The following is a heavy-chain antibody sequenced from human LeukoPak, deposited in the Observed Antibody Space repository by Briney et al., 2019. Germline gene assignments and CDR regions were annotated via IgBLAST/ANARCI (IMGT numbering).Heavy chain of an antibody. CDR2: IYYSGST. V-gene: IGHV4-59*08. CDR1: GGSISSYY. J-gene: IGHJ3*01. Sequence: ASETLSLTCTVSGGSISSYYWSWIRQPPGKGLEWIGYIYYSGSTNYNPSLKSQVTISVDTSKNQFSLKLSSVTAADTAVYYCARITYSNYPPRAFDLWGQGTMVTASS. CDR3: ARITYSNYPPRAFDL. D-gene: IGHD4-11*01.